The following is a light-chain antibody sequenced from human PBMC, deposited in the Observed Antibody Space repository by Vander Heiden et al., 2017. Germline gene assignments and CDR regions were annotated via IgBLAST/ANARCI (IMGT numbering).Light chain of an antibody. CDR1: QGISSY. J-gene: IGKJ1*01. V-gene: IGKV1-8*01. CDR2: AAS. CDR3: QQYSSYPPT. Sequence: AIRMTQSPSSLSASTGDRVTITCRASQGISSYLAWYQQKPGKAPKLLIYAASTLQSGVPSRFSGSGSGTDFTLTISCLQSEDFATYYCQQYSSYPPTFGQ.